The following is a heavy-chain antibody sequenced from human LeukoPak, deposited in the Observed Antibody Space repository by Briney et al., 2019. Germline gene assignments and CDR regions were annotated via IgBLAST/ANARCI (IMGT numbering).Heavy chain of an antibody. CDR1: GFTFSSYG. V-gene: IGHV3-30*03. J-gene: IGHJ3*02. CDR2: ISYDGSNK. Sequence: GGSLRLSCAASGFTFSSYGMHWVRQAPGKGLEWVAVISYDGSNKYYADSVKGRFTISRDNSKNTLYLQMNSLRAEDTAVYYCARVDGYYDSSGYSKDAFDIWGQGTMVTVSS. CDR3: ARVDGYYDSSGYSKDAFDI. D-gene: IGHD3-22*01.